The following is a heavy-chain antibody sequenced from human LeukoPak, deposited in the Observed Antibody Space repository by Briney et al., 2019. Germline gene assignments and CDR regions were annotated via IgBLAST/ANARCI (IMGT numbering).Heavy chain of an antibody. Sequence: GGSLRLFCAASGFTFSSYWMSWVRQAPGKGLEWVANIKQDGSEKYYVDSAKGRFTISRDNSKNTLYLQMNSLRAEDTAVYYCATLGYCSSTSCSSGPYYYYGMDVWGQGTTVTVSS. CDR2: IKQDGSEK. D-gene: IGHD2-2*01. CDR3: ATLGYCSSTSCSSGPYYYYGMDV. V-gene: IGHV3-7*03. J-gene: IGHJ6*02. CDR1: GFTFSSYW.